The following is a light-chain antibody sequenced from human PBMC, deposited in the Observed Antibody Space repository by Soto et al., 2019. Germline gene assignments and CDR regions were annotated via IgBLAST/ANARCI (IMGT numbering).Light chain of an antibody. CDR3: SSYTSSSPRV. CDR1: SSDVGGYNY. V-gene: IGLV2-14*01. J-gene: IGLJ3*02. Sequence: QSALTQPASVSGSPGQSITISCTGNSSDVGGYNYVSWYQQHAGKAPKLMIYEVSNRPSGVSNRFSDSKSGNTASLTIAGLQAEYEADYHCSSYTSSSPRVFGGGTTLTVL. CDR2: EVS.